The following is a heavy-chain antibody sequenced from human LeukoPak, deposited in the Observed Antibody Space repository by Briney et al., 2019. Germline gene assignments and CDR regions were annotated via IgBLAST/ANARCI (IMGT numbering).Heavy chain of an antibody. V-gene: IGHV3-30*02. CDR3: AKDFNWGWDY. CDR2: VLSDGSRK. Sequence: GGSLRLSCAASGFTFSSHGMHLVRQAPGKGLEWVAYVLSDGSRKYYADSVKGRFTISRDDSKNTLFLQMNSLRPEDTALYYCAKDFNWGWDYWGQGTLVTVSS. CDR1: GFTFSSHG. J-gene: IGHJ4*02. D-gene: IGHD7-27*01.